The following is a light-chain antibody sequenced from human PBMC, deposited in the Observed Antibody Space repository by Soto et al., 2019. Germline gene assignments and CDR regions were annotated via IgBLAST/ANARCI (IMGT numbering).Light chain of an antibody. CDR3: QEYNSALWT. J-gene: IGKJ1*01. CDR1: QGISNY. Sequence: DIQMTQSPSSLSASVGDRVTITCRASQGISNYLAWYQQKPGKVPQLLIYSASVLQAGVPSRFSGSGSATDFTLTISSLQTEDVATSYCQEYNSALWTFGQGNKVEIK. CDR2: SAS. V-gene: IGKV1-27*01.